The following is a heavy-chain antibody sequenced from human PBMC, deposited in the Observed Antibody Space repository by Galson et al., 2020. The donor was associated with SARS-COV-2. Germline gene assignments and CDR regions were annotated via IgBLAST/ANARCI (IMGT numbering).Heavy chain of an antibody. CDR3: ARARDGYNHFDY. Sequence: QAGGSLRLSCAVSGLIFNNYAMHWVRQAPGKGLEWVAVISYDGYNKYYPDSVKGRFTISRDDSKNTLYLQMNSLRSKDTAVYFCARARDGYNHFDYWGHGTLVTVSS. CDR1: GLIFNNYA. J-gene: IGHJ4*01. CDR2: ISYDGYNK. D-gene: IGHD5-12*01. V-gene: IGHV3-30-3*01.